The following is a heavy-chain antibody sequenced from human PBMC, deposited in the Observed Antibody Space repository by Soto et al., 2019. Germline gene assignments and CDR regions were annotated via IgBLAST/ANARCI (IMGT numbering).Heavy chain of an antibody. Sequence: GGSLRLCCAASGFTFSSYWMHWVRQAPGKGLVWVSRINSDGSSTSYADSVKGRFTISRDNAKNTLYLQMNSLRAEDTAVYYCASYDTSGSYPNWFDPWGQGTLVTVSS. D-gene: IGHD1-26*01. V-gene: IGHV3-74*01. CDR2: INSDGSST. J-gene: IGHJ5*02. CDR1: GFTFSSYW. CDR3: ASYDTSGSYPNWFDP.